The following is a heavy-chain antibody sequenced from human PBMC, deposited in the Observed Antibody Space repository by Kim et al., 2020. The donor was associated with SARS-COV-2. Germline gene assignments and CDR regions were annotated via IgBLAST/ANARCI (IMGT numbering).Heavy chain of an antibody. J-gene: IGHJ4*02. V-gene: IGHV1-2*02. Sequence: NPNGGGTNYAQKFQGRVPMTRETSISTAYMELSRLRSDDTAVYYCARSWDYWGQGTLVTVSS. CDR3: ARSWDY. CDR2: NPNGGGT.